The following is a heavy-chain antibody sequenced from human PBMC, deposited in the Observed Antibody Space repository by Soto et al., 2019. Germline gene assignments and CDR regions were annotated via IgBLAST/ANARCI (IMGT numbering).Heavy chain of an antibody. CDR1: GGTFSSYA. Sequence: PSVKVSCKASGGTFSSYAISWVRQAPVQGLEWMGGIIPIFGTANYAQKFQGRVTITADKSTSTAYMGLSSLRSEDTAVYYCARAGAGYCSSTSCSPIPSYYYGMDVWGQGTTVTVSS. V-gene: IGHV1-69*06. D-gene: IGHD2-2*01. CDR3: ARAGAGYCSSTSCSPIPSYYYGMDV. CDR2: IIPIFGTA. J-gene: IGHJ6*02.